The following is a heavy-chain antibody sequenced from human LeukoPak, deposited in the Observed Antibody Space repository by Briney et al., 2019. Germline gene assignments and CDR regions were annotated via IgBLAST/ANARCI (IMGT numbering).Heavy chain of an antibody. Sequence: KSSETLSLTCTVSGGSISSSSYYWGWIRQPPGKGLEWIGSIYYSGSTYYNPSLKSRVTISVDTSKNQFSLKLSSVTAADTAVYYCARPQRGMDYSYYMDVWGEGTTVTVSS. J-gene: IGHJ6*03. V-gene: IGHV4-39*07. CDR1: GGSISSSSYY. D-gene: IGHD6-13*01. CDR3: ARPQRGMDYSYYMDV. CDR2: IYYSGST.